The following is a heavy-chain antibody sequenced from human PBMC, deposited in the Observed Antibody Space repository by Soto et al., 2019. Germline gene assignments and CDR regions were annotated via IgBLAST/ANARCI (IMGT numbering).Heavy chain of an antibody. CDR1: GFTFSSYS. V-gene: IGHV3-21*01. CDR3: ASGYSYGSYYYYGLDV. CDR2: ISSSSSYI. J-gene: IGHJ6*02. D-gene: IGHD5-18*01. Sequence: GGSLRLSCAASGFTFSSYSMNWVHQAPGKGLEWVSSISSSSSYIYYADSVKGRFTISRDNAKNSLYLQMNSLRAEDTAVYYCASGYSYGSYYYYGLDVWGQGTTVTVS.